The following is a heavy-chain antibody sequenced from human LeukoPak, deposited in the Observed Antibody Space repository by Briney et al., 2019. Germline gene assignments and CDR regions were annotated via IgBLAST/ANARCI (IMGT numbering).Heavy chain of an antibody. V-gene: IGHV3-33*01. CDR2: IYYDGTNK. D-gene: IGHD4-23*01. Sequence: GGSLGLSCVASGFTFSNFGMHWVRQAPGKGLEWVALIYYDGTNKYYGDSVKGRFTVSRDNSNNTVFLHMSNLRADDTAVYYCARQTTLATDHWGQGTLVTVSP. J-gene: IGHJ4*02. CDR1: GFTFSNFG. CDR3: ARQTTLATDH.